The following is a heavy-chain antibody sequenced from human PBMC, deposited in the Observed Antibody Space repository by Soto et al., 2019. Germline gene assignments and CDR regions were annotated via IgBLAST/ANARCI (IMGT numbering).Heavy chain of an antibody. CDR3: AKEGFGEFSRYFDY. Sequence: LRLSCAASGFTFSSYGMHWVRQAPGKGLEWVAVISYDGSNKYYADSVKGRFTISRDNSKNTLYLQMNSLRAEDTAVYYCAKEGFGEFSRYFDYWGQGTLVTVSS. CDR1: GFTFSSYG. V-gene: IGHV3-30*18. J-gene: IGHJ4*02. D-gene: IGHD3-10*01. CDR2: ISYDGSNK.